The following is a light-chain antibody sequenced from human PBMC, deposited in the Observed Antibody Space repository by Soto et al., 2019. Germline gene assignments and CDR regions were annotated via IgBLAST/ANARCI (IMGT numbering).Light chain of an antibody. CDR2: WAS. CDR1: QSVYYGSNNKNY. Sequence: DIVMTQSPDSLAVSLGERATINCKSGQSVYYGSNNKNYLAWYQQKPGQPPQLLLYWASTRESGVPDRFSGGGSVTDFTLTISSLRAEDVAVYFCQQYYSLPLTFGGGTKVEIK. CDR3: QQYYSLPLT. V-gene: IGKV4-1*01. J-gene: IGKJ4*01.